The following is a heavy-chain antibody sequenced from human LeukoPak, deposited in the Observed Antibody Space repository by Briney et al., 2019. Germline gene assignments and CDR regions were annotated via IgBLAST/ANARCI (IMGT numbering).Heavy chain of an antibody. Sequence: GASVKVSCKASGYTFTSYGISWVRQAPGQGLEWMGWINAYNGNTNYAQKLQGRVTMTTDTSTSTAYMELRSLRSDDTAVYYCARDRVQLDRRSGYFDLWCRGTLVTVSS. J-gene: IGHJ2*01. CDR3: ARDRVQLDRRSGYFDL. V-gene: IGHV1-18*01. CDR2: INAYNGNT. CDR1: GYTFTSYG. D-gene: IGHD1-1*01.